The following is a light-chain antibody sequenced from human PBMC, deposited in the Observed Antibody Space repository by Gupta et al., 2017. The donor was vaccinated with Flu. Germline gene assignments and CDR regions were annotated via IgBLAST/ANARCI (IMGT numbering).Light chain of an antibody. CDR2: WAA. Sequence: NCKSSQSVLHSSNNKNYLAWYQQKPGQPPKLLIYWAATRESGVPGRFSGSGSGTDFTLTISSLQAEDVAVYYCQQYYNTPLTFGPGTKVDIK. V-gene: IGKV4-1*01. CDR1: QSVLHSSNNKNY. J-gene: IGKJ3*01. CDR3: QQYYNTPLT.